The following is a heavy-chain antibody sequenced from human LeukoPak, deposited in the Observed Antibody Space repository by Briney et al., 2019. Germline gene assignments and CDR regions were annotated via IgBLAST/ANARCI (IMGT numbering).Heavy chain of an antibody. CDR3: ARVLPPEVT. D-gene: IGHD5-18*01. V-gene: IGHV4-34*01. CDR1: GGSFSGYY. Sequence: SETLSLTCAVYGGSFSGYYWSWIRQPPGKGLEWIGEINHSGSTNYNPSLKSRVTISVDTSKNQFSLKLSSVTAADTAVYYCARVLPPEVTWGQGTLVTVSS. J-gene: IGHJ4*02. CDR2: INHSGST.